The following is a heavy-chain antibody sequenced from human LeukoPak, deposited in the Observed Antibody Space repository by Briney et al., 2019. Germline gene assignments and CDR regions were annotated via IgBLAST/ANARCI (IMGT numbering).Heavy chain of an antibody. CDR1: GYTFTDYY. CDR3: ARDKYYDFWSGYYTGEYYFDY. CDR2: INTNSGAP. D-gene: IGHD3-3*01. Sequence: GASVKVSCKTSGYTFTDYYIHWVRQAPGQGLEWMGWINTNSGAPTYAQKFQGRVIMTRDTSISTVYMELSSLRSEDTAVYYCARDKYYDFWSGYYTGEYYFDYWGQGTLVTVSS. J-gene: IGHJ4*02. V-gene: IGHV1-2*02.